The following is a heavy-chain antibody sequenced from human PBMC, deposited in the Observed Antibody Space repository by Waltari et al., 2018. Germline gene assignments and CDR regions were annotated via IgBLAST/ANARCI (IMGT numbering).Heavy chain of an antibody. CDR3: ATLPNYGSGTYAGY. J-gene: IGHJ4*02. Sequence: QVQLQESGPGLVKPSETLSLTCAVSGYSISSLPYWGWIRQPPGKGLEWIGSIYYTGSTFYNPSLKSRVSMSVDTSNNQFSLKLGSVTAADTAVYYCATLPNYGSGTYAGYWGQGTLVTVSS. CDR1: GYSISSLPY. V-gene: IGHV4-38-2*01. D-gene: IGHD3-10*01. CDR2: IYYTGST.